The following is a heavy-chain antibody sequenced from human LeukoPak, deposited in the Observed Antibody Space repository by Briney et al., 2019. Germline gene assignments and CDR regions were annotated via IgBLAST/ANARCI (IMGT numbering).Heavy chain of an antibody. J-gene: IGHJ4*02. D-gene: IGHD5-18*01. Sequence: SETLSLTCTVSGGSISSSSYYWGWLRQPPGKGLEWIGSIYYSGSTYYHPSLKSRLTISVDTSKNQFSLKLSSVTAADTAVYYCARRGYGDYWGQGTLVTVSS. CDR2: IYYSGST. CDR3: ARRGYGDY. V-gene: IGHV4-39*01. CDR1: GGSISSSSYY.